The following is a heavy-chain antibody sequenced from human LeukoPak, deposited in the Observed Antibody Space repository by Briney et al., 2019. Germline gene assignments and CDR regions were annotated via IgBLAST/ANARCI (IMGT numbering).Heavy chain of an antibody. CDR3: AKDMGVGATTFDY. CDR1: GFTFSSYW. Sequence: GGSLRLSCAASGFTFSSYWMHWVRQAPGKGLEWVSGISWNSGSIGYADSVKGRFTISRDNAKNSLYLQMNSLRAEDMALYYCAKDMGVGATTFDYWGQGTLVTVSS. J-gene: IGHJ4*02. V-gene: IGHV3-9*03. CDR2: ISWNSGSI. D-gene: IGHD1-26*01.